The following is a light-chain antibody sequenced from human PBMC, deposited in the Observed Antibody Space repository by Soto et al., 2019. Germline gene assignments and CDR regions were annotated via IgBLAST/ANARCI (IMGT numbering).Light chain of an antibody. CDR2: WAS. V-gene: IGKV4-1*01. J-gene: IGKJ1*01. CDR3: QQYYTSWWT. CDR1: QNILHSSNSKNY. Sequence: DIVMTQSPDSLAVSLGERATINCKSSQNILHSSNSKNYLAWYQQKAGQPPKLLIYWASTRESGVPDRFSGSGSGTDFTLTISSLQAGDVAVYYCQQYYTSWWTFGQGTKVEI.